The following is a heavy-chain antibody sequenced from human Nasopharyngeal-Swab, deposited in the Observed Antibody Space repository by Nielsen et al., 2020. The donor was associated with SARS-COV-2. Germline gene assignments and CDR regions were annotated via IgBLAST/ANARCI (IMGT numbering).Heavy chain of an antibody. CDR1: GFTFDNYA. J-gene: IGHJ4*02. CDR2: ISGSGSNT. V-gene: IGHV3-23*01. Sequence: GESLKISCAASGFTFDNYAMSWVRQPPGRGLEWVSSISGSGSNTYYRDSVKGRFTISRDNSQNTLYLQMNSLRAEDTALYYCAKDGGGWYTSGWYYFDSWGQQILVTVSS. D-gene: IGHD6-19*01. CDR3: AKDGGGWYTSGWYYFDS.